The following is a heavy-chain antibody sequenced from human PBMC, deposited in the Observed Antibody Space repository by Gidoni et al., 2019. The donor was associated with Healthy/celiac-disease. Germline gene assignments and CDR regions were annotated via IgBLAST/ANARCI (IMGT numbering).Heavy chain of an antibody. CDR2: ISSSSSTI. V-gene: IGHV3-48*01. Sequence: EVQLVESGGGLVQPGGSLRLSCAASGFTFSSYSMNWVRQAPGKGLEWVSYISSSSSTIYYADSVKGRFTISRDNAKNSLYLQMNSLRAEDTAVYYCARDPGYSSSWYGDRYNWFDPWGQGTLVTVSS. CDR1: GFTFSSYS. J-gene: IGHJ5*02. D-gene: IGHD6-13*01. CDR3: ARDPGYSSSWYGDRYNWFDP.